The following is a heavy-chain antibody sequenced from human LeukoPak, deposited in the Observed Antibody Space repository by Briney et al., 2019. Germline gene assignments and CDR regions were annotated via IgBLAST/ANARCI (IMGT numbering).Heavy chain of an antibody. J-gene: IGHJ4*02. CDR3: ARDSGLWFYYFDY. CDR1: GFTFSSYG. Sequence: PGRSLRLSCAASGFTFSSYGMHWVRQAPGKGLEWVAVISYDGSNKYYADSVKGRFTISRDNSKNTLYLQMNSLRAEDTAVYYCARDSGLWFYYFDYWGQGTLVTVSS. V-gene: IGHV3-30*03. CDR2: ISYDGSNK. D-gene: IGHD3-10*01.